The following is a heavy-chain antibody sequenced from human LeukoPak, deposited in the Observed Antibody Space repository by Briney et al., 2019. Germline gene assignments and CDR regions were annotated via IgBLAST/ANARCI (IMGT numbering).Heavy chain of an antibody. CDR1: GFTFSSYW. CDR2: IKQDGSEK. J-gene: IGHJ6*03. D-gene: IGHD6-13*01. CDR3: ARIAAAFIHYYMDV. V-gene: IGHV3-7*01. Sequence: PGRSLRLSCAASGFTFSSYWMSWVRQAPGKGLEWVANIKQDGSEKYYVDSVKGRFTISRDNAKNSLYLQMNSLRAEDTAVYYCARIAAAFIHYYMDVWGKGTTVTVSS.